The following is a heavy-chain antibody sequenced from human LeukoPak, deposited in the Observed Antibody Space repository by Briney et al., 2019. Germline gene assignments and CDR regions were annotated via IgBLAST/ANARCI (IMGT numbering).Heavy chain of an antibody. J-gene: IGHJ4*02. CDR1: GYSISSYY. Sequence: SETLSLTCTVSGYSISSYYWSWLRQPPGKGLEWIGYIYYSGSTNYNPSLKSRVTISVDTSKNQFSLKLSSVTAADTAVYYCARLNKTPTVYYYDSSGEIDSWGQGTLVTVSS. V-gene: IGHV4-59*08. CDR3: ARLNKTPTVYYYDSSGEIDS. D-gene: IGHD3-22*01. CDR2: IYYSGST.